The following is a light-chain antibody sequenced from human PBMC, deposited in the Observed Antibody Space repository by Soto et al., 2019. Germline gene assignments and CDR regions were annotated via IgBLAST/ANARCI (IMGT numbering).Light chain of an antibody. J-gene: IGKJ1*01. CDR1: QSISSRF. Sequence: EVVLTQSPGTLSLSPGERATLSCRASQSISSRFLAWYQKKPGQAPRLLMYGASIRATGIQDRFSGGGSATDCTLSLSRLEPDDVEVYYCQQYDSPRTFGKGTKVEIK. CDR2: GAS. CDR3: QQYDSPRT. V-gene: IGKV3-20*01.